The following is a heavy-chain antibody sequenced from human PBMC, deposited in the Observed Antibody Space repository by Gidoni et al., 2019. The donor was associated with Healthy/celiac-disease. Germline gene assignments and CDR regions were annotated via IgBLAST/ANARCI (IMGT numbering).Heavy chain of an antibody. D-gene: IGHD3-22*01. CDR2: IYTSGST. J-gene: IGHJ3*02. CDR1: GGSISSGSYY. CDR3: ARVPYYYDSSGNDAFDI. V-gene: IGHV4-61*02. Sequence: QVQLQESGPGLVKPSQTLSLTCTVSGGSISSGSYYWSWIRQPAGKGLEWIGRIYTSGSTNYNPSLKSRVTISVDTSKNQFSLKLSSVTAADTAVYYCARVPYYYDSSGNDAFDIWGQGTMVTVSS.